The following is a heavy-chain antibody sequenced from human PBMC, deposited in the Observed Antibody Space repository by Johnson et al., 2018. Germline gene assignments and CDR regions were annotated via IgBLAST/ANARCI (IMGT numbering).Heavy chain of an antibody. D-gene: IGHD2-15*01. CDR3: LRVAPFFDY. Sequence: EVQLLESGGGLVQPGGSLKLSCAASGFTFSDSAFHWVRQASGKGLEWVGHIANKADSYATAYAASIKGRFIISRDDSKDSAYLQMNSLEIEDTAFYYCLRVAPFFDYWGQGILVTVSS. CDR2: IANKADSYAT. CDR1: GFTFSDSA. V-gene: IGHV3-73*02. J-gene: IGHJ4*02.